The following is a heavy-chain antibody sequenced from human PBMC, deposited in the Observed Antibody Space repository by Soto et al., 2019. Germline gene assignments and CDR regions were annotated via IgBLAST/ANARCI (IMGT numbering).Heavy chain of an antibody. D-gene: IGHD6-6*01. CDR1: GGSFSGYY. CDR2: INHSGST. CDR3: AGFEYSSSSEN. Sequence: PSETLSLTCAVYGGSFSGYYCSWIRQPPGKGLEWIGEINHSGSTNYNPSLKSRVTISVDTSKNQFSLKLSSVTAADTAVYYCAGFEYSSSSENWGQGNLVTVSS. J-gene: IGHJ4*02. V-gene: IGHV4-34*01.